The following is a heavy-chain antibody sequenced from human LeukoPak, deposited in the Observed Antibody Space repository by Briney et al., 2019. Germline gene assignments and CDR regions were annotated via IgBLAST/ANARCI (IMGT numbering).Heavy chain of an antibody. CDR2: IYSSGST. V-gene: IGHV4-61*02. J-gene: IGHJ6*03. Sequence: SQTLSLTXTVSGGSISSGSYYWSWIRQPAGKGLEWIGRIYSSGSTNYNPSLKSRVTISVDTSKNQFSLKLSSVTAADTAVYYCARGVTLPYYYYMDVWGKGTTVTVSS. CDR1: GGSISSGSYY. D-gene: IGHD2/OR15-2a*01. CDR3: ARGVTLPYYYYMDV.